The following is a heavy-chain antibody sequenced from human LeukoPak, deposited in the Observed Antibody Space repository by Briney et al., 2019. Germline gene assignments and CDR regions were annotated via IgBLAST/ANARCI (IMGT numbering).Heavy chain of an antibody. V-gene: IGHV3-30*03. D-gene: IGHD3/OR15-3a*01. J-gene: IGHJ4*02. CDR3: ARVAGQDYYFDY. Sequence: GSLRLSCAASGFTFRNYGMHWVRQAPGKGLEWVAVISTDGSSKYYADSVRGRFTISRDNSKNTLYLQMNSLRVEDTAVYYCARVAGQDYYFDYWGQGTLVTVSS. CDR1: GFTFRNYG. CDR2: ISTDGSSK.